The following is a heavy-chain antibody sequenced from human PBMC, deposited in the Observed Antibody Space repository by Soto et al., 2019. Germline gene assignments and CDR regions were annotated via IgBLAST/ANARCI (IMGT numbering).Heavy chain of an antibody. V-gene: IGHV3-7*01. D-gene: IGHD1-1*01. CDR3: GNAGRGKARAY. Sequence: EVKLEESGGGLVQTGGSLRLSCAVSGFTFSGYWMRWVRQSPGRGLEGVANIKDDGSQTYYVGSVRGRFTISRDNGQNLLYLHMNSLGIEDTAGYFLGNAGRGKARAYWGQGTLVTVSS. CDR1: GFTFSGYW. CDR2: IKDDGSQT. J-gene: IGHJ4*02.